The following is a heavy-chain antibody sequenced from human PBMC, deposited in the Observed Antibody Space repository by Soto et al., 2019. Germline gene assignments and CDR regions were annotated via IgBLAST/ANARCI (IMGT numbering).Heavy chain of an antibody. V-gene: IGHV4-39*01. J-gene: IGHJ3*02. CDR3: AKIGYCRSGNCFGANGFDS. CDR1: GGSISSSNYY. Sequence: NPSETLSLTCSVSGGSISSSNYYWAWIRQPPGKGLEWIGSIYYSGSTFYNPSLKSRVNIFVDTSRNQFFLKLSSVTAADTAVYYCAKIGYCRSGNCFGANGFDSWGQGTMVTVSS. D-gene: IGHD2-15*01. CDR2: IYYSGST.